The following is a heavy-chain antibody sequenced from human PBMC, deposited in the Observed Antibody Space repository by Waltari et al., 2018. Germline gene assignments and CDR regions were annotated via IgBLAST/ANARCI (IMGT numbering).Heavy chain of an antibody. J-gene: IGHJ4*02. CDR3: ARGFYDSSDY. D-gene: IGHD3-22*01. Sequence: QVTLKESGPVLVKPTQTLTLTCTFSGFSLSTSGMCVSWIRQPPGKALEWLARIDWEDDKFYSTSLKTRLTISKDTSKNQVVLTMTNMDPVDTATYYCARGFYDSSDYWGQGTLVTVSS. V-gene: IGHV2-70*16. CDR1: GFSLSTSGMC. CDR2: IDWEDDK.